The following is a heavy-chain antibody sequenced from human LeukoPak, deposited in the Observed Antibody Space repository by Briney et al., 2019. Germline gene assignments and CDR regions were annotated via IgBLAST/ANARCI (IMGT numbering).Heavy chain of an antibody. V-gene: IGHV4-34*01. CDR2: INHSGST. J-gene: IGHJ4*02. Sequence: SETLSLTCAVYGGSFSGYYWSWIRRPPGKGLEWIGEINHSGSTNYNPSLKSRVTISVDTSKNQFSLKLSSVTAADTAVYYCARVQGVRFLEWLPNYFDYWGQGTLVTVSS. CDR1: GGSFSGYY. CDR3: ARVQGVRFLEWLPNYFDY. D-gene: IGHD3-3*01.